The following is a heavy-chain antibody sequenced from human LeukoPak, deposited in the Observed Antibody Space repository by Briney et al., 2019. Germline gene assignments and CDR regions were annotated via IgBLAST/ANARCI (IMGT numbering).Heavy chain of an antibody. D-gene: IGHD5-12*01. V-gene: IGHV1-3*01. Sequence: ASVKVSCKASGYTFTSYAMHWVRQAPGQRLEWMGWINAGNGNTKYSQKFQGRVTITRDTSASTAYMELSSLRSEDTAVYYCARDTDLYSGYGSNDYWGQGTLVTVSS. CDR3: ARDTDLYSGYGSNDY. CDR2: INAGNGNT. CDR1: GYTFTSYA. J-gene: IGHJ4*02.